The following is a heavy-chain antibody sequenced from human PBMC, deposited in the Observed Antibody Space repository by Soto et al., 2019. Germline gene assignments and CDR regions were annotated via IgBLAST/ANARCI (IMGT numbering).Heavy chain of an antibody. CDR3: ARSLRGYGGYSGY. CDR1: GFTFSDYY. Sequence: QVQLVESGGGLVKPGGCLRLSCAASGFTFSDYYMSWIRQAPGKGLEWVSYISSSGSDTNYADSVKGRFTVSRDNAKNSLNLQMNSLRAEVTAVYYCARSLRGYGGYSGYWGQGTLVTVSS. D-gene: IGHD5-12*01. V-gene: IGHV3-11*05. CDR2: ISSSGSDT. J-gene: IGHJ4*02.